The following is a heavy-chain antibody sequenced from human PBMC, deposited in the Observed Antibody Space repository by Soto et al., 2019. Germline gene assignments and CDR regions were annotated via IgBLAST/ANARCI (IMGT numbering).Heavy chain of an antibody. Sequence: QVQLQQSGLGLLKPSQTLSLTCAISGDSVSSNSAAWNWIRQSPSRGLEWLGRTYYRSRWYNDYAVTRKNRITINPDPSKNQFSLLLYSVTSEHTAVYYCAREKDSGYYYGYPHRGENYYGMDVWGQGTTVTVSS. D-gene: IGHD5-18*01. J-gene: IGHJ6*02. V-gene: IGHV6-1*01. CDR3: AREKDSGYYYGYPHRGENYYGMDV. CDR1: GDSVSSNSAA. CDR2: TYYRSRWYN.